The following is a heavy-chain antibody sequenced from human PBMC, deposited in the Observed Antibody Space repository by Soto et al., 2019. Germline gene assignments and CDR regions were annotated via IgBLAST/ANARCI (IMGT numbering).Heavy chain of an antibody. CDR1: GDSVSSNSAA. D-gene: IGHD2-8*01. V-gene: IGHV6-1*01. CDR3: ASIYCTNGVCFDAFDI. CDR2: TYYRSKWYN. J-gene: IGHJ3*02. Sequence: SQTLSLTCAISGDSVSSNSAAWNWIRQSPLRGLEWLGRTYYRSKWYNDYAVSVKSRITINPDTSKNQFSLQLNSVTPEDTAVYYCASIYCTNGVCFDAFDIWGQGTMVTVSS.